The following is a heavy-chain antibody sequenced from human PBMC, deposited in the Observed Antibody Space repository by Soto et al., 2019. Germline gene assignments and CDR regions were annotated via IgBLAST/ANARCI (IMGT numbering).Heavy chain of an antibody. D-gene: IGHD1-26*01. J-gene: IGHJ5*02. V-gene: IGHV3-23*01. Sequence: EVQLLESGGGLVQPGGSLRLSCAASGFTFSSYAMSWVRQAPGKGLEWVSAISGSGGSTYYADSVKGRFTISRDNSKNTLYLQMNSLRAEDTAVYYCANRKWELLWFDPWGQGTLVTVSS. CDR2: ISGSGGST. CDR1: GFTFSSYA. CDR3: ANRKWELLWFDP.